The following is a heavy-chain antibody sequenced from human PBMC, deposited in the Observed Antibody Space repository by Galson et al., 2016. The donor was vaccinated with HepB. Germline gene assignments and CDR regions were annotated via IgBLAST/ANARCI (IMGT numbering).Heavy chain of an antibody. CDR1: GFTFSNYW. CDR3: ARGRREAISDFFDS. D-gene: IGHD1-26*01. J-gene: IGHJ4*02. V-gene: IGHV3-74*01. Sequence: SLRLSCAASGFTFSNYWMYWVRQAPGKGLVWVSRIKTDGSITGYADSVKGRFTISRANGKKTMYLQMNSLRAEDTALYYCARGRREAISDFFDSWGQGTLVTVSS. CDR2: IKTDGSIT.